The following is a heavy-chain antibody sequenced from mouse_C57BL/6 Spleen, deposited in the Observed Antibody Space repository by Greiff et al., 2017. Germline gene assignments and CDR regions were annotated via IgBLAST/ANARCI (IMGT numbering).Heavy chain of an antibody. Sequence: EVQLQQSGPELVKPGASVKISCKASGYTFTDYYMNWVKQSHGKSLEWIGDINPNNGGTSYNQKFKGKATLTVDKSSSTAYMELRSLTSEDSAVYYCARGGGEGGMDYWGQGTSVTVSS. CDR2: INPNNGGT. CDR1: GYTFTDYY. J-gene: IGHJ4*01. D-gene: IGHD1-1*02. CDR3: ARGGGEGGMDY. V-gene: IGHV1-26*01.